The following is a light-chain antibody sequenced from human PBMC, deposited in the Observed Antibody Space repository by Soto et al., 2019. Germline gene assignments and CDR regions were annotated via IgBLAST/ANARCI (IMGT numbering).Light chain of an antibody. CDR3: QQRSNRPLT. CDR2: KTS. CDR1: QSVSSC. V-gene: IGKV3-11*01. Sequence: EIVLTQSPATLSLSPGERATLSCRASQSVSSCLAWYQQKPGQAPRLLIYKTSIMASGVPARFSGSGSGTDFTLTISSLDPEDSAVYYCQQRSNRPLTFGQGTRLEIK. J-gene: IGKJ5*01.